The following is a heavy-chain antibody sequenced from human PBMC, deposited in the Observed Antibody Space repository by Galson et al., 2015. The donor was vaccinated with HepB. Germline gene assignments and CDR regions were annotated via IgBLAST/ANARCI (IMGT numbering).Heavy chain of an antibody. J-gene: IGHJ4*02. V-gene: IGHV3-30*18. Sequence: SLRLSCAASGFTFSSYGMHWVRQAPGKGLEWVAVISYDGSNKYYADSVKGRFTISRDNSKNTLYLQMNSLRAEDTAVYYCAKDLVWDGSGSPLDYWGQGTLVTVSS. CDR3: AKDLVWDGSGSPLDY. CDR2: ISYDGSNK. D-gene: IGHD3-10*01. CDR1: GFTFSSYG.